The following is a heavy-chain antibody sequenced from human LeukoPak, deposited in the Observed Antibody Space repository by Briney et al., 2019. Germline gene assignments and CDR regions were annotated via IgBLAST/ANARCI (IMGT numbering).Heavy chain of an antibody. CDR1: GYTFTSYG. CDR2: INPSGGGT. J-gene: IGHJ4*02. Sequence: AASVKVSCKASGYTFTSYGISWVRQAPGQGLEWMGMINPSGGGTSYAQKFQGRVTMTRDTSTRTVYMEVSSLKPEDTAVYYCARQGAYSSAIGMGYWGQGTLVTVSS. D-gene: IGHD6-19*01. V-gene: IGHV1-46*01. CDR3: ARQGAYSSAIGMGY.